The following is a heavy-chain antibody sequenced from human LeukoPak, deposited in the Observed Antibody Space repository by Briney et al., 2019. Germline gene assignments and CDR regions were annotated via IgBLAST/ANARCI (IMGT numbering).Heavy chain of an antibody. J-gene: IGHJ4*02. CDR2: INSDGSSR. D-gene: IGHD6-13*01. CDR1: VHPYRRCY. CDR3: ASREKGIALD. Sequence: GGSLRLPRASCVHPYRRCYQLWVRDAWTRGLVGVSRINSDGSSRSYADSVKGRFTISRDNAKNTLYLQMNSLRAEDTAVYYCASREKGIALDWGQGTLVTVSS. V-gene: IGHV3-74*01.